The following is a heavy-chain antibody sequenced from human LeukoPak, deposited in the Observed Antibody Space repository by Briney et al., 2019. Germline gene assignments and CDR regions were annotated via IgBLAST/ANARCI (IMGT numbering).Heavy chain of an antibody. V-gene: IGHV1-69*05. CDR2: IIPIFGTA. Sequence: GASVKVSCKASGGTFSSYAISWVRQSPGQGLEWMGGIIPIFGTANYAQKFQGRVTITTDESTSTAYMELSSLRSEDTAVYYCARGPDLERFDYWGQGTLVTVSS. CDR3: ARGPDLERFDY. CDR1: GGTFSSYA. J-gene: IGHJ4*02. D-gene: IGHD1-1*01.